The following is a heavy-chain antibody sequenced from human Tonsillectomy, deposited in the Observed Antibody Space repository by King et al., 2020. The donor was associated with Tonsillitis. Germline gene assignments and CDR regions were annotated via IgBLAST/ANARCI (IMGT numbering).Heavy chain of an antibody. CDR3: ARARHDSGGNYIYY. CDR1: GYTLTGYY. V-gene: IGHV1-2*02. Sequence: QLVQSGAEVKKPGASVKVSCKASGYTLTGYYTHWVRQAPGQGLEWMGWINFNNGGTNYAEKFQGRVTMTRDTSITTDYMELSRLRSDDTAVYYCARARHDSGGNYIYYWGQGTLVTVSS. D-gene: IGHD4-23*01. CDR2: INFNNGGT. J-gene: IGHJ4*02.